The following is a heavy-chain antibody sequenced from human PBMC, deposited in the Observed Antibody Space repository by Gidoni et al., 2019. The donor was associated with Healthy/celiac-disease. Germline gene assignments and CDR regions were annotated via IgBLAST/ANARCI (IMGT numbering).Heavy chain of an antibody. CDR3: ARDPATSVVVVAATHFDY. D-gene: IGHD2-15*01. CDR1: GFTFSSYW. J-gene: IGHJ4*02. CDR2: INSDGSST. Sequence: EVQLVESGGGLVQPGGSLRLSCAASGFTFSSYWMHWVLQAPGKGLVWVSRINSDGSSTSYADSVKGRFTISRDNAKNTLYLQMNSLRAEDTAVYYCARDPATSVVVVAATHFDYWGQGTLVTVSS. V-gene: IGHV3-74*01.